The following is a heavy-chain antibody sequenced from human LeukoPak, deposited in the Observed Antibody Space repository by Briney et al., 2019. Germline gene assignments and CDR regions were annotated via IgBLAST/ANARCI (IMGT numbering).Heavy chain of an antibody. Sequence: KSGGSLRLSCEGSGFTFSKYTMSWVRQAPGKGLEWVSAISGSGGSTYYADSVKGRFTISRDNSKNTLYLQMNSLRAEDTAVYYCAKPRNYFDYWGQGTLVTVSS. CDR1: GFTFSKYT. CDR2: ISGSGGST. V-gene: IGHV3-23*01. J-gene: IGHJ4*02. CDR3: AKPRNYFDY.